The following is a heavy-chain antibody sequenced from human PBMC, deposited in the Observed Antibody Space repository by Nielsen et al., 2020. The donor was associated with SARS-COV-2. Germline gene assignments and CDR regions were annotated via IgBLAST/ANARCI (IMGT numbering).Heavy chain of an antibody. Sequence: GGSLRLSCAASGFTFSSYGMHWVRQAPGKGLEWVGVIWYDGSNKYYADSVKGRFTISRDNSKNTLYLQMNSLRAEDTAVYYCARGSYYYDSSGLDIWGQGTMVTVSS. CDR2: IWYDGSNK. CDR3: ARGSYYYDSSGLDI. CDR1: GFTFSSYG. D-gene: IGHD3-22*01. V-gene: IGHV3-33*01. J-gene: IGHJ3*02.